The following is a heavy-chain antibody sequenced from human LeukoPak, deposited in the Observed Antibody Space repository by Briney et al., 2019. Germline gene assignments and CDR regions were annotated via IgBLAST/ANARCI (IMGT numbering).Heavy chain of an antibody. CDR1: GFTFSNAW. D-gene: IGHD2-21*01. Sequence: GGSLRLSCAASGFTFSNAWMSWVRQAPGKGLEWVGRIKSKTDGGTTDYAAPVKGRFTISRDDSKNTLHLQMNSLKTEDTAVYFCTTDPTLAYCGGDCLGYWGQGTLVTVSS. J-gene: IGHJ4*02. V-gene: IGHV3-15*01. CDR3: TTDPTLAYCGGDCLGY. CDR2: IKSKTDGGTT.